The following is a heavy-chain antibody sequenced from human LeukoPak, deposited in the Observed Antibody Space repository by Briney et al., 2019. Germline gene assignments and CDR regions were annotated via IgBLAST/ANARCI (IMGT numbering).Heavy chain of an antibody. CDR2: ISTSSANI. V-gene: IGHV3-11*03. D-gene: IGHD3-10*01. Sequence: PGGSLRLSCAASGFKFGDYFMSWIRQSPEKGLQWVAFISTSSANIRYADSVQGRFTISRDNAKNTVYLQMNSLYCARVGTGSWYFDLWGRGTLVTFSS. CDR1: GFKFGDYF. CDR3: YFDL. J-gene: IGHJ2*01.